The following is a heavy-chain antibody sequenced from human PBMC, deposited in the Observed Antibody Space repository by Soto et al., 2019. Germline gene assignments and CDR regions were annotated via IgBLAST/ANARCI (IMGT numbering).Heavy chain of an antibody. Sequence: ASVKVSCKASGYTFTGYYVHWVRQAPGQGLEWMGWINPNSGGTNYAQKFQGWVTMTRDTSISTAYMELSRLRSDDTAVYYCAREGPLYYYDSSGYSNWFDPWGQGTLVTVSS. CDR2: INPNSGGT. J-gene: IGHJ5*02. V-gene: IGHV1-2*04. CDR1: GYTFTGYY. D-gene: IGHD3-22*01. CDR3: AREGPLYYYDSSGYSNWFDP.